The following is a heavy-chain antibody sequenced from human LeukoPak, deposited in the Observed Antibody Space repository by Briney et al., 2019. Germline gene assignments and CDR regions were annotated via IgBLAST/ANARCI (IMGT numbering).Heavy chain of an antibody. V-gene: IGHV3-30*04. D-gene: IGHD3-22*01. CDR1: GISFSEYA. CDR2: ISHGGRNK. J-gene: IGHJ3*02. CDR3: VRGCHDSRGYCAGFEI. Sequence: GGSLRLSCAASGISFSEYAMHWVRQTPGKGREWVIVISHGGRNKNYADSVKGRFTISRDNSKNTLYLQMNSLRDEDTAVYFCVRGCHDSRGYCAGFEIWGQGTMVTVSS.